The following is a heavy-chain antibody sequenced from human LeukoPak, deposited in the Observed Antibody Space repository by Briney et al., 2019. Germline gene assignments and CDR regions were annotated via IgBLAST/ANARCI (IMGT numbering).Heavy chain of an antibody. D-gene: IGHD6-13*01. CDR1: GDSVSSNSAA. CDR3: ATTAAARTGYFDY. Sequence: SQTLSLTCAISGDSVSSNSAAWHWIRQSPSRGLEWLGRTYYRSRWYNDYALSVQSRITINPDTSKNQFSLQLNSLAPEDTAVYYCATTAAARTGYFDYWGQGTLVTVFS. V-gene: IGHV6-1*01. CDR2: TYYRSRWYN. J-gene: IGHJ4*02.